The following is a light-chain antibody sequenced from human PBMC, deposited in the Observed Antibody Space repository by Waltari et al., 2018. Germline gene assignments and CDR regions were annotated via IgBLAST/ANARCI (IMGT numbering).Light chain of an antibody. Sequence: QSALTQPPSASGSPGQSVTISCTGTSNDVGGYNYVSWYQPHPGKAPTLMIYEVSKRPSGVPDRFSGSKSGYTASLTVSGLQAEDEADYFCSSYAGSNNVVFGGGTKLTVL. CDR1: SNDVGGYNY. CDR3: SSYAGSNNVV. J-gene: IGLJ2*01. CDR2: EVS. V-gene: IGLV2-8*01.